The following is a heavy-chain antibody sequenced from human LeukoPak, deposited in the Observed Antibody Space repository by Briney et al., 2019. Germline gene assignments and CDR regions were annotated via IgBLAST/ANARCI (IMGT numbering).Heavy chain of an antibody. CDR1: GFTFSNAW. D-gene: IGHD5-18*01. J-gene: IGHJ4*02. V-gene: IGHV3-15*01. CDR2: IKSKTDGGTT. Sequence: PGGSLRLSCAAFGFTFSNAWMSWVRQAPGKGLEWVGRIKSKTDGGTTDYAAPVKGRFTISRDDSKNTLYLQMNSLKTEDTAVYYCTTDSWDTAMVSSECFDYWGQGTLVTVSS. CDR3: TTDSWDTAMVSSECFDY.